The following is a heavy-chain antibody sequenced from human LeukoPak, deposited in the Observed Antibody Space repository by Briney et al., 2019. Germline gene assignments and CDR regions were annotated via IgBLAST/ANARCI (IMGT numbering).Heavy chain of an antibody. CDR3: TPDLMDV. J-gene: IGHJ6*03. Sequence: GGSLRLSCVVSGFPFTNAWMSWVRQAPGKGLEWVGRIKSKTDGGTADYAAPVRGRFTMWRDDARSALYLQMDSLQTEDTAVYYCTPDLMDVWGKGTTVTVSS. CDR1: GFPFTNAW. CDR2: IKSKTDGGTA. V-gene: IGHV3-15*01.